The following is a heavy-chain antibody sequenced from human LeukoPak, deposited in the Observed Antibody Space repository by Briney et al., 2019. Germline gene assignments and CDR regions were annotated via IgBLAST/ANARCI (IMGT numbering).Heavy chain of an antibody. V-gene: IGHV3-21*03. CDR3: ARARVYGYSSGGLIDF. D-gene: IGHD5-18*01. Sequence: GGSLRLSCAASGLTFSTYTMHWVRQAPGKVLEWLSSISSRSNFINYSDSVRGRFTISRDNADNSLFLQMNSLSAEDTAVYYCARARVYGYSSGGLIDFWGQGTTVTVSS. J-gene: IGHJ4*02. CDR1: GLTFSTYT. CDR2: ISSRSNFI.